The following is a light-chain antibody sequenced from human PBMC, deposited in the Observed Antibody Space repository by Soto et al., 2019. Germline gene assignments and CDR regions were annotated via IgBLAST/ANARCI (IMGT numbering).Light chain of an antibody. V-gene: IGKV2-28*01. Sequence: DIVMTQSPLSLPVTPGEPASISCRSSQSLLHSNGYNYLDWYLQKPGQPPQLLIYLGSNRASGVPDRFSGSGSGTDFTLKISRVEAEDVGVYYCMQALQTHTFGQGTKLEIK. CDR2: LGS. CDR3: MQALQTHT. J-gene: IGKJ2*01. CDR1: QSLLHSNGYNY.